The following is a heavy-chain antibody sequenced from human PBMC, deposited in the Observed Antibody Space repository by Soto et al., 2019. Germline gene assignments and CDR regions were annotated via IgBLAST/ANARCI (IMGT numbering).Heavy chain of an antibody. CDR1: GYTFTSYG. V-gene: IGHV1-45*02. J-gene: IGHJ5*02. CDR3: ASSRRHSNYGPNWFDP. D-gene: IGHD4-4*01. CDR2: ITPFNGNT. Sequence: GASVKVSCKASGYTFTSYGISWVRQAPGQALEWMGWITPFNGNTNYAQKFQDRVTITRDRSMSTAYMELSSLRSEDTAMYYCASSRRHSNYGPNWFDPWGQGTLVTVSS.